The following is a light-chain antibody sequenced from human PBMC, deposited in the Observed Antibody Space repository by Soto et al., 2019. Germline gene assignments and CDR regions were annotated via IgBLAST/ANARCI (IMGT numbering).Light chain of an antibody. J-gene: IGKJ2*01. CDR1: QDINIY. CDR3: QQYEFLPVT. V-gene: IGKV1-33*01. CDR2: DAS. Sequence: IQMTQSPSSLFASVGGRVTIICQATQDINIYLNWSQQKPGKAPNLMIYDASNLEIGVPSRFSGSRSGRHFTFTITSLQPEDIGTYYCQQYEFLPVTFGRGTKVDIK.